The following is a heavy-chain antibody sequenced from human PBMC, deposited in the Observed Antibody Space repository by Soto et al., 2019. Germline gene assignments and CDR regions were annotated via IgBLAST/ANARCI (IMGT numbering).Heavy chain of an antibody. V-gene: IGHV1-46*01. CDR2: INPSGGST. CDR3: ARVSGFEWELLSDFDY. J-gene: IGHJ4*02. CDR1: GYTFTSYY. Sequence: ASVKVSCKASGYTFTSYYMHWVRQAPGQGLEWMGIINPSGGSTSYVQKFQGRVTMTRDTSTSTVYMELSSLRSEDTAVYYCARVSGFEWELLSDFDYWGQGTLVTVSS. D-gene: IGHD1-26*01.